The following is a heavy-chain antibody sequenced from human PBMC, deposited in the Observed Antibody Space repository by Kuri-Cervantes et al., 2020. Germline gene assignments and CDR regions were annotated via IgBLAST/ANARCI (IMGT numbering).Heavy chain of an antibody. J-gene: IGHJ4*02. CDR3: ARPKATWGGAYYFDY. Sequence: ASVKVSCKVSGYTLTELSMHWVRQAPGKGLEWMGGFDPEDGETIYAQKFQGRVTMTRDTSTSAVYMELSSLRSEDTAVYYCARPKATWGGAYYFDYWGQGTLVTVSS. V-gene: IGHV1-24*01. D-gene: IGHD3-16*01. CDR1: GYTLTELS. CDR2: FDPEDGET.